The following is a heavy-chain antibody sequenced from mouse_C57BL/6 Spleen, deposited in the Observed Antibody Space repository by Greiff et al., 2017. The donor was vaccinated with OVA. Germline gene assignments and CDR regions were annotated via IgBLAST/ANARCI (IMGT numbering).Heavy chain of an antibody. CDR3: VRHRGNYFDY. Sequence: DVKLQESGGGLVQPKGSLKLSCAASGFSFNTYAMNWVRQAPGKGLEWVARIRSKSNNYATYYADSVKDRFTISRDDSESMLYLQMNNLKTEDTAMYYCVRHRGNYFDYWGQGTTLTVSS. V-gene: IGHV10-1*01. J-gene: IGHJ2*01. D-gene: IGHD3-3*01. CDR2: IRSKSNNYAT. CDR1: GFSFNTYA.